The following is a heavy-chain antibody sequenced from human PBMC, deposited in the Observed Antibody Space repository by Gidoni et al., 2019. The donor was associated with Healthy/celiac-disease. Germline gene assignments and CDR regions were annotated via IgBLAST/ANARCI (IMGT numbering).Heavy chain of an antibody. Sequence: EVQLVESGGGLVKPGGSLRLSWAASGFTFSSNSMTWVRQAPGKGLEWVSASSSSGSTIYYADSVKGRFTISRDNAKNSLYLQMNSLRAEDTDVYYCARDAGPWELLPLYWGQGTLVTVSS. CDR1: GFTFSSNS. CDR3: ARDAGPWELLPLY. J-gene: IGHJ4*02. CDR2: SSSSGSTI. V-gene: IGHV3-21*01. D-gene: IGHD1-26*01.